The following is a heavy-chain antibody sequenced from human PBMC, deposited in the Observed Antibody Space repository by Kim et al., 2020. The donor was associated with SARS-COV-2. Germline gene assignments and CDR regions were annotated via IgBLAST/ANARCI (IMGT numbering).Heavy chain of an antibody. J-gene: IGHJ4*02. Sequence: VDSVKGRFTIPRDNARNSLYLQMNSLRAEDTAVYYCARWSEGVDYWGRGTLVTVSS. V-gene: IGHV3-7*03. CDR3: ARWSEGVDY. D-gene: IGHD3-3*01.